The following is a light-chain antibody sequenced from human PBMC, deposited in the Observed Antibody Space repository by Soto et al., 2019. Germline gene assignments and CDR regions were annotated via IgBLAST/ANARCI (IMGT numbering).Light chain of an antibody. CDR2: AAS. Sequence: DIRMTKYTSSLSASVGGRVTITCRASQDISNYLVWFQQKPGKAPKILIYAASTLQSGVPSRFSGSGSGTDFTLTISSLQPEDVATYYCQKYNSAPRTFGQGTNVDI. CDR1: QDISNY. V-gene: IGKV1-27*01. J-gene: IGKJ1*01. CDR3: QKYNSAPRT.